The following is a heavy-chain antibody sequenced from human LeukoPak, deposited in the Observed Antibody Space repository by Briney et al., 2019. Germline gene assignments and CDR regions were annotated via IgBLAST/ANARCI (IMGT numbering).Heavy chain of an antibody. CDR1: GGSISSYY. V-gene: IGHV4-4*07. D-gene: IGHD3-10*01. CDR3: AREAVTMVRGVTFDY. J-gene: IGHJ4*02. Sequence: PSETLSLTCTVSGGSISSYYWSWIRQPAGKGLEWIGRIYTSGSTNYNPSLKSRVTMSVDTSKNQFSLKLSSVTAADTAVYYCAREAVTMVRGVTFDYWGQGTLVTVSS. CDR2: IYTSGST.